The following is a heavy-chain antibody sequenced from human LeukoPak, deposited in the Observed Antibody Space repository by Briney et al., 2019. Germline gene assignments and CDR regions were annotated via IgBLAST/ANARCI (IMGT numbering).Heavy chain of an antibody. D-gene: IGHD1-26*01. CDR1: GFTVSSKY. Sequence: GGSLRLSCAASGFTVSSKYMSWVRQAPRKGLEWVSVIYSGGSTYYADSVKGRFTISRDNSKNTLYLQMNSLRAEDTAVYYCSGSPTWDFDYWGQGTLVTVSS. CDR2: IYSGGST. CDR3: SGSPTWDFDY. V-gene: IGHV3-66*01. J-gene: IGHJ4*02.